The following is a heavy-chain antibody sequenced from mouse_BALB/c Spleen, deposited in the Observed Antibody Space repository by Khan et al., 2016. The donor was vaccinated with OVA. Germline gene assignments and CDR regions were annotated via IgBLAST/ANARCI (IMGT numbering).Heavy chain of an antibody. J-gene: IGHJ2*01. CDR1: GYTFTDYV. CDR3: ATRGYDCDFDY. V-gene: IGHV1-77*01. Sequence: QVQLKESGPELVKPGASVKMSCKASGYTFTDYVISWVKQRTGQGLEWIGEIYPGSGSTYYNEKFKGKATLTADKSSNPAYMQLSSLTSEDSAVYFCATRGYDCDFDYWGQGTTLTVSS. CDR2: IYPGSGST. D-gene: IGHD2-4*01.